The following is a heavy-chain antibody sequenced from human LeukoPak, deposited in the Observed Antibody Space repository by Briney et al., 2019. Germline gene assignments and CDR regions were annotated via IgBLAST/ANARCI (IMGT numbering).Heavy chain of an antibody. CDR1: GGSISSSSYY. CDR3: ARLYYDSSGYYQICYFDY. CDR2: IYYSGST. J-gene: IGHJ4*02. D-gene: IGHD3-22*01. Sequence: SETLSLTCTVSGGSISSSSYYWGWIRQPPGKGLEWIGSIYYSGSTYYNPSLKSRVTISVDTSKNQFSPNLSSVTAADTAVYYCARLYYDSSGYYQICYFDYWGQGTLVTVSS. V-gene: IGHV4-39*01.